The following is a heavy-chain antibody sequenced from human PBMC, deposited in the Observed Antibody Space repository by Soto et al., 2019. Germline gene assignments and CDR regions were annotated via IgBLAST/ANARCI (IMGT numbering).Heavy chain of an antibody. CDR2: IWYDGSNK. J-gene: IGHJ4*02. Sequence: GGSLRLSCAASGFTFSSYGMHWVRQAPGKGLEWVAVIWYDGSNKYYAESVKGRFTISRDNSKNTLYLQMNSLRAEDTAVYYCARDHRKAGAPSPGVYWGQGTLVTVSS. V-gene: IGHV3-33*01. D-gene: IGHD1-26*01. CDR1: GFTFSSYG. CDR3: ARDHRKAGAPSPGVY.